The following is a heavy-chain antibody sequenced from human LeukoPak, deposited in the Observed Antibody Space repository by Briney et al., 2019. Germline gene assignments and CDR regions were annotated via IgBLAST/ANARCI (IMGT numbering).Heavy chain of an antibody. J-gene: IGHJ4*02. CDR2: INPNSGGT. V-gene: IGHV1-2*02. CDR1: GYTFTGYY. D-gene: IGHD2-2*01. Sequence: ASVKVSCKASGYTFTGYYMHWVRQAPGQGLEWMGWINPNSGGTNYAQKFQGRVTMTRDTSISTAYMELSRLRSDDTAVDYCARAAYCSSTSCYFFDYWGQGTLVTVSS. CDR3: ARAAYCSSTSCYFFDY.